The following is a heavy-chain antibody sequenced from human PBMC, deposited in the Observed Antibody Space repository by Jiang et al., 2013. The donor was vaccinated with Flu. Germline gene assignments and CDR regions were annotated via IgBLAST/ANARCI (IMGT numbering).Heavy chain of an antibody. D-gene: IGHD4-23*01. J-gene: IGHJ5*02. V-gene: IGHV1-45*02. Sequence: KFQDRVTITRDRSMSTAYMELSSLRSEDTAMYYCASSVNYGGNWWFDPWGQGTLVTVSS. CDR3: ASSVNYGGNWWFDP.